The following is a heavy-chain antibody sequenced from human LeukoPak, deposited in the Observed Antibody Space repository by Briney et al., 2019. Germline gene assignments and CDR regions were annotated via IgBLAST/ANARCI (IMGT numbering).Heavy chain of an antibody. D-gene: IGHD1/OR15-1a*01. Sequence: ASVKVSCKASGYTFTNYGISWVRQAPGQGLEWIGWVGAYDGDTNYAEKVQGRVTMATDTSTSTAYLELRSLRSDDTAVYYCARDYDRWNNDCLDPWGQGTLVIVSS. V-gene: IGHV1-18*01. CDR3: ARDYDRWNNDCLDP. J-gene: IGHJ5*02. CDR1: GYTFTNYG. CDR2: VGAYDGDT.